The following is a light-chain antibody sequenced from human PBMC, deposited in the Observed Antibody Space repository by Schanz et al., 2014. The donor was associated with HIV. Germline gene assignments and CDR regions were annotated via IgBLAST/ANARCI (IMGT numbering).Light chain of an antibody. Sequence: EIVMTQSPATLSVSPGERATLSCRASQSVSSNLAWYQQKPGQAPRLLIYGASTRATDIPARFSGSESGTEFTLTISSLQSEDFAVYYCQQYNNWPLWTFGQGTKVESK. CDR2: GAS. V-gene: IGKV3-15*01. CDR1: QSVSSN. J-gene: IGKJ1*01. CDR3: QQYNNWPLWT.